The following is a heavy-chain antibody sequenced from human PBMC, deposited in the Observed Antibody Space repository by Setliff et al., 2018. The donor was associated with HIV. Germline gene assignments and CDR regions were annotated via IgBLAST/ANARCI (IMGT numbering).Heavy chain of an antibody. D-gene: IGHD2-21*02. V-gene: IGHV4-34*01. J-gene: IGHJ5*02. CDR2: INHSGST. CDR1: GGSFSGYY. Sequence: SETLSLTCAVYGGSFSGYYWGWIRQPPGKGLEWIGEINHSGSTNYNMSLWSRVTISLDASRNQFSLKLSSVTAADTAVYYCARGFFSGTVVVTANWFDPWGQGTLVTVSS. CDR3: ARGFFSGTVVVTANWFDP.